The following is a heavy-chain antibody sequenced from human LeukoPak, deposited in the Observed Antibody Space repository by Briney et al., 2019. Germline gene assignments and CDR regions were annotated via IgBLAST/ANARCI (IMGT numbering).Heavy chain of an antibody. CDR2: IYSGGST. D-gene: IGHD2-2*01. CDR3: ARGPRSYQLLY. V-gene: IGHV3-66*02. CDR1: GFTVSSNY. Sequence: PGGSLRLSCAASGFTVSSNYMSWVRQAPGKGLEWVSVIYSGGSTYYADSVKGRLTISRDNSKNPLYLQMNSLRAEDTAVYYCARGPRSYQLLYWGQGTLVTVSS. J-gene: IGHJ4*02.